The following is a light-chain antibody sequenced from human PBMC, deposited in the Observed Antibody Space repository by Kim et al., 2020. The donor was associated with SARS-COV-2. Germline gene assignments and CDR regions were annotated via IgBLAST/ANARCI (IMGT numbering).Light chain of an antibody. Sequence: DIQMTQSPSTLSASVGDRVTITCRASQIIASWLAWYQQKPGKVPKLLIYKASTLESGVRSRISGSGSGTEVTLTISSLQPDDFATYYCQQYNARVTFGGGTKVDIK. CDR3: QQYNARVT. CDR2: KAS. J-gene: IGKJ4*01. V-gene: IGKV1-5*03. CDR1: QIIASW.